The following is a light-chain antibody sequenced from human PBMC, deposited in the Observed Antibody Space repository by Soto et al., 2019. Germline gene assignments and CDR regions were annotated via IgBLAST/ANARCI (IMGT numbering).Light chain of an antibody. V-gene: IGKV3-20*01. CDR2: DAS. CDR3: QQYGSSHT. Sequence: EIVLTQSPGTLSLSPGERATLSCRASQSVSSRYLAWYQQKPGQAPRPLIYDASNRATGVPDRFSGSVSGSDFILTINRLEPEDFAVYYCQQYGSSHTFGQGTRLEIK. J-gene: IGKJ5*01. CDR1: QSVSSRY.